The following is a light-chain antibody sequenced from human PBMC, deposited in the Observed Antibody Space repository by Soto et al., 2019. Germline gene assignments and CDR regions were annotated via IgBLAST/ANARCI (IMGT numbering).Light chain of an antibody. CDR1: TGAVTSGNY. CDR2: TTN. Sequence: QTVVTQEPSLTVSPGGTVTLTCASSTGAVTSGNYASWFQQFPGQPPRTLFYTTNNRHSWTPARFSGSLLGGRAALTLSGAQPEDEAEYYCLLYYGGAHLVFGGGTKLTVL. V-gene: IGLV7-43*01. CDR3: LLYYGGAHLV. J-gene: IGLJ3*02.